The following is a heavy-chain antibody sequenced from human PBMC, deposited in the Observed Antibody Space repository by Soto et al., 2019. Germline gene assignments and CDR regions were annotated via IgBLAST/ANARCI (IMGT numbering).Heavy chain of an antibody. CDR2: ISSDGSDK. J-gene: IGHJ6*02. D-gene: IGHD3-10*01. V-gene: IGHV3-30*09. Sequence: GGSLRLSCAASGFTFSSYAMHWVRQAPGKGLEWVAVISSDGSDKYYADSVKGRFAISRDNSKNTLYVQLNRMRAEDTALYYCARDRQYGAGFIDVWGQGTTVTVSS. CDR3: ARDRQYGAGFIDV. CDR1: GFTFSSYA.